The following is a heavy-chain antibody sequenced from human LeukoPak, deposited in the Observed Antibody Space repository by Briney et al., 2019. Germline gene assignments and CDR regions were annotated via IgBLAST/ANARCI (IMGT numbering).Heavy chain of an antibody. D-gene: IGHD6-19*01. V-gene: IGHV1-18*01. Sequence: ASVKVSCKASGYTFTSYGIIWVRQAPGQGLEWMGWISAYNGNTNYAQKLQGRVTMTTDTSTSTAYMELRSLRSDDTAVYYCARDASRFGSSGWPHFDYWGQGTLVTVSS. J-gene: IGHJ4*02. CDR2: ISAYNGNT. CDR1: GYTFTSYG. CDR3: ARDASRFGSSGWPHFDY.